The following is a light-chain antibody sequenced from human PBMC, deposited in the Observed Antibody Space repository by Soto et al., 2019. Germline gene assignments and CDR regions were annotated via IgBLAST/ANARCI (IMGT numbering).Light chain of an antibody. J-gene: IGKJ1*01. CDR2: DAY. V-gene: IGKV1-5*01. CDR3: QQYNSYWT. Sequence: IQMTQSPSTLSASVGDRVTITCRASETINTWLAWYQQKPGKAPKLLIYDAYSSQSGVPSRFSGSGSGTEFTLTISSLQPDDSATYYCQQYNSYWTFGPGTKVEIK. CDR1: ETINTW.